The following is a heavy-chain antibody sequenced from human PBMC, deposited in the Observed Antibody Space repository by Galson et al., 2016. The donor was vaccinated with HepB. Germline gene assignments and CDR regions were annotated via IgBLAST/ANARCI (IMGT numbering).Heavy chain of an antibody. D-gene: IGHD3-22*01. Sequence: SLRLSCAASGFSFSIYAMSWVRQAPGKGLEWVSGISGSGGSTTYADSVKGRFTISRDTARNSLSLQMNSLRDEDTALYYCVRAEDYYYGSSGYYPHHFDSWGQGTLVTVSS. CDR3: VRAEDYYYGSSGYYPHHFDS. J-gene: IGHJ4*02. CDR2: ISGSGGST. CDR1: GFSFSIYA. V-gene: IGHV3-23*01.